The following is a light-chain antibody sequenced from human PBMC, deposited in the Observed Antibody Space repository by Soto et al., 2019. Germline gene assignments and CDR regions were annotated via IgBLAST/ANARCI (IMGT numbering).Light chain of an antibody. Sequence: QSALTQPASVSGSPGQSITISCTGTSSDVGAYKYVSWYQQHPGKAPKLMIYDVSNRPSGVSDRFSGSKSGNTASLTISGLQAEDEADDYCSSYTSSSTYVFGTGTKVTVL. CDR2: DVS. CDR3: SSYTSSSTYV. CDR1: SSDVGAYKY. J-gene: IGLJ1*01. V-gene: IGLV2-14*01.